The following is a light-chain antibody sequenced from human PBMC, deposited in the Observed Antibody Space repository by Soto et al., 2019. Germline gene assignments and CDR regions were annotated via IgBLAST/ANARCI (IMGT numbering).Light chain of an antibody. V-gene: IGLV1-44*01. Sequence: QSVLTQPPSASGTPGQRVTISCSGSSSNIGSNTVNWYQQLPGTAPKLLIYSNNQRPSGVPDRFSGSKSGTSASLAISGPQSEDEADYYCAVWDDSLNGVVFGGGTKLTV. CDR1: SSNIGSNT. J-gene: IGLJ2*01. CDR2: SNN. CDR3: AVWDDSLNGVV.